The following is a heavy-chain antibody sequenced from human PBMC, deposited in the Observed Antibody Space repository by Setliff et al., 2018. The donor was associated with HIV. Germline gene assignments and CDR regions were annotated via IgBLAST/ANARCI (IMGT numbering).Heavy chain of an antibody. CDR3: ASMWKVGA. CDR2: IDWNGGST. Sequence: AGGSLRLSCAASGFTFDDYGMSWVRQAPGRGLEWVSGIDWNGGSTGYADSVKGRFTISRDNARTSLYLEMSSLRVEDTAVYFCASMWKVGAWGRGTLVTVSS. CDR1: GFTFDDYG. V-gene: IGHV3-20*04. D-gene: IGHD1-26*01. J-gene: IGHJ5*02.